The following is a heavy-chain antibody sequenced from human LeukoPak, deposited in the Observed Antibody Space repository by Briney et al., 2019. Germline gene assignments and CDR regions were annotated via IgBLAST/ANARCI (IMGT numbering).Heavy chain of an antibody. CDR3: ARGHRYSSGWYNY. CDR1: GGSVSSGSYY. J-gene: IGHJ4*02. D-gene: IGHD6-19*01. Sequence: PSETLSLTRTVSGGSVSSGSYYWSWIRQPPGKGLEWIGYIYYSGSTNYNPSLKSRVTISVDTSKNQFSLKLSSVTAADTAVYYCARGHRYSSGWYNYWGQGTLVTVSS. CDR2: IYYSGST. V-gene: IGHV4-61*01.